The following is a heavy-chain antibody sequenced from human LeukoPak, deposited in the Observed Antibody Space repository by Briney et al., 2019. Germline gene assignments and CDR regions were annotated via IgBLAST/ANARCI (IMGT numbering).Heavy chain of an antibody. CDR1: GFTFSSYW. D-gene: IGHD6-19*01. CDR3: ARDKGSSGWYEYGMDV. J-gene: IGHJ6*02. Sequence: PGGSLRLSCAASGFTFSSYWMSRVRQAPGKGPEWVANIKKDGSEKYYVDSVKGRFTISRDNAKNSLYLQMNSLRAEDTAVYYCARDKGSSGWYEYGMDVWGQGTTVTVSS. CDR2: IKKDGSEK. V-gene: IGHV3-7*01.